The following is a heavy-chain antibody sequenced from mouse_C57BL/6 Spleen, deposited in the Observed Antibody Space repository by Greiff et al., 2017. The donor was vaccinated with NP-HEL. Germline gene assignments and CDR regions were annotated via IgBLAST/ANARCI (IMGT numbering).Heavy chain of an antibody. Sequence: VQLQQSGPELVKPGASVKISCKASGYSFTGYYMNWVKQSPEKSLEWIVEINPSTGGTTYNQKFKAKATLTVDKSSSTAYMQLKSLTSEDSAVYYCARRGTAYWYFDVWGTGTTVTVSS. CDR1: GYSFTGYY. CDR3: ARRGTAYWYFDV. V-gene: IGHV1-42*01. J-gene: IGHJ1*03. CDR2: INPSTGGT.